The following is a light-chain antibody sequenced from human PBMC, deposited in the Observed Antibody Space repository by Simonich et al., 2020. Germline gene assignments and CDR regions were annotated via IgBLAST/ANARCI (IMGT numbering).Light chain of an antibody. CDR2: EVS. J-gene: IGLJ2*01. Sequence: QSALTQPPSASGSPGQSVTISCAGTSSDVGGYNYVSWYQQHPGKAPKLPIYEVSNRPSRVPDRFSGSKSGNTASLTVSGLQAEDEADYYCSSYAGSNNLVFGGGTKLTVL. CDR1: SSDVGGYNY. V-gene: IGLV2-8*01. CDR3: SSYAGSNNLV.